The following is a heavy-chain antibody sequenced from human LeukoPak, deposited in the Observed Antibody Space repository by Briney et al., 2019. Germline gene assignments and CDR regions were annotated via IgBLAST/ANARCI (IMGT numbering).Heavy chain of an antibody. CDR2: IIPIFGTA. J-gene: IGHJ3*02. CDR3: ASGVNYYDSEDIAFDI. V-gene: IGHV1-69*13. CDR1: GGTFSSYA. D-gene: IGHD3-22*01. Sequence: ASVKVSCKASGGTFSSYAISWVRQAPGQGLEWMGGIIPIFGTANYAQKFRGRVTITADESTSTAYMELSSLRSEDTAVYYCASGVNYYDSEDIAFDIWGQGTMVTVSS.